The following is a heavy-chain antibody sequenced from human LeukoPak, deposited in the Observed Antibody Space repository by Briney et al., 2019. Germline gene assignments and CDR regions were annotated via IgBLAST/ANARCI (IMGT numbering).Heavy chain of an antibody. Sequence: PSETLSLTCTVSGGSISSSSYYWGWIRQPPGKGLEWIGEINHSGSTNNNPSLKSRVTISVDTSHNQFSLKLSSVTAADTAVYYCARQGRDTAILDYWGQGTLVTVSS. CDR3: ARQGRDTAILDY. J-gene: IGHJ4*02. CDR1: GGSISSSSYY. CDR2: INHSGST. D-gene: IGHD5-18*01. V-gene: IGHV4-39*01.